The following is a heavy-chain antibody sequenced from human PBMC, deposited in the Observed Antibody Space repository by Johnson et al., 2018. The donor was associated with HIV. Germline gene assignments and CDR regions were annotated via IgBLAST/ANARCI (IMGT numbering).Heavy chain of an antibody. CDR3: VGTAAEGAFDI. D-gene: IGHD6-13*01. CDR2: ISYDGSNK. V-gene: IGHV3-30*04. J-gene: IGHJ3*02. CDR1: GFTFSSYA. Sequence: QVQLVESGGGLVQPGRSLRLSCAASGFTFSSYAMHWVRQAPGKGLEWVAVISYDGSNKYYADSVKGRFTISRDNSKSTLHLQMNSLRADDTALYYCVGTAAEGAFDIWGQGTLVTVS.